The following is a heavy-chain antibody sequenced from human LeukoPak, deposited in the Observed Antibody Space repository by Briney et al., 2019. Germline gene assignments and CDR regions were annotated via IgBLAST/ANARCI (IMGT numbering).Heavy chain of an antibody. CDR3: ARDSGSGNNDY. V-gene: IGHV1-3*01. CDR2: ISAGNGNT. CDR1: GYTFTSYA. J-gene: IGHJ4*02. Sequence: ASVKVSCKASGYTFTSYAIHWVRQAPGQRLEWMGWISAGNGNTKYSQNFQGGVTFISNTSVTTAFMELSSLRSEDAAVYYYARDSGSGNNDYWGQGTLVTVSS. D-gene: IGHD1-26*01.